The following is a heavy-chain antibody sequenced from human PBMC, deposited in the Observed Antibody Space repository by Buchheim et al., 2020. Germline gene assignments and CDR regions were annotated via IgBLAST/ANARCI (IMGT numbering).Heavy chain of an antibody. Sequence: QMQLQESGPGLVKPLQTLSLTCTVSGGSINRGGYYWSWIRQHSVRGLEWIGYIYYTGATYYSTSLKSRVSISVDMSKNQFSLRVNSVTAADTAVYFCARGGYNNFGEYFAMDVWGQGT. D-gene: IGHD4-11*01. V-gene: IGHV4-31*03. CDR2: IYYTGAT. J-gene: IGHJ6*02. CDR1: GGSINRGGYY. CDR3: ARGGYNNFGEYFAMDV.